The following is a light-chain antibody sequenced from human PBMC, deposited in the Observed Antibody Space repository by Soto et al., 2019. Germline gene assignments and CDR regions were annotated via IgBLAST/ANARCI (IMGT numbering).Light chain of an antibody. CDR1: QDISTY. CDR3: QKYDNAPLT. J-gene: IGKJ4*01. V-gene: IGKV1-27*01. Sequence: DIQMTQAPSSLSASVGDRVTITCRARQDISTYLAWYQQKPGKVPKLLISAAYTLQSGVPPRFSGCGSGTDFTLTISSLQPEDVATYYCQKYDNAPLTFGGGTKVEIK. CDR2: AAY.